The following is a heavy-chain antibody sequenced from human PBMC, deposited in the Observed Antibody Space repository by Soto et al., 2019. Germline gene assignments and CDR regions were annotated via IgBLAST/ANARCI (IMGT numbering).Heavy chain of an antibody. V-gene: IGHV4-4*02. CDR3: ATYGDYVGYYFDY. D-gene: IGHD4-17*01. CDR1: GGSISSSNW. Sequence: PSETLSLTCAVSGGSISSSNWWSWVRPPPGKGLEWIGYIYYSGSTNYNPSLKSRVTISVDTSKNQFSLKLSSVTAADTAVYYCATYGDYVGYYFDYWGQGTLVTVSS. J-gene: IGHJ4*02. CDR2: IYYSGST.